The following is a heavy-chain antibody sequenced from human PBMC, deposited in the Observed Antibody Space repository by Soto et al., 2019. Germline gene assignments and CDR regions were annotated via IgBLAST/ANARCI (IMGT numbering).Heavy chain of an antibody. CDR2: NYYSGIT. CDR1: GGSISSGGYY. Sequence: QVQLQESGPGLVKPSQTLSLTCTVSGGSISSGGYYWTWIRQHPGKGLEWIGYNYYSGITYYNPSTKIRVTISLDTSKNQFSLKLSPVTAADTAVYYCARGSSIAGLYYGMDVWVQGTPVTFSS. CDR3: ARGSSIAGLYYGMDV. J-gene: IGHJ6*02. V-gene: IGHV4-31*03. D-gene: IGHD6-6*01.